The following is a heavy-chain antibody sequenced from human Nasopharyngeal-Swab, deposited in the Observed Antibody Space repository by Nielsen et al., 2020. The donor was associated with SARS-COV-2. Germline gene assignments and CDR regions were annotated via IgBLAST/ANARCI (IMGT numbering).Heavy chain of an antibody. CDR1: GYSLTSDW. D-gene: IGHD4-11*01. Sequence: GESLKISCEGSGYSLTSDWIGRESQMPGKGREWMGIIYPGDSDTRYSPSFQGQVTISADKSISTAYLQWSSLKASDTAMYYCARLATVTTNYYYYGMDVWGQGTTVTVSS. CDR2: IYPGDSDT. CDR3: ARLATVTTNYYYYGMDV. J-gene: IGHJ6*02. V-gene: IGHV5-51*01.